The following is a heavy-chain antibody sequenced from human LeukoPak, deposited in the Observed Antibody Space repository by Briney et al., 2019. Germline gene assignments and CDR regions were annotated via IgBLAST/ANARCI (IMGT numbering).Heavy chain of an antibody. CDR3: ARPDIVVVPAAIGYYGMDV. CDR2: IIPIFGTA. Sequence: SVKVSCKASGGTFSSYAISWVRQAPGQGLEWMGGIIPIFGTANYAQKFQGRVTITADESTSTAYMELSSLRSEDMAVYYCARPDIVVVPAAIGYYGMDVWGQGTTVTVSS. J-gene: IGHJ6*02. D-gene: IGHD2-2*01. CDR1: GGTFSSYA. V-gene: IGHV1-69*13.